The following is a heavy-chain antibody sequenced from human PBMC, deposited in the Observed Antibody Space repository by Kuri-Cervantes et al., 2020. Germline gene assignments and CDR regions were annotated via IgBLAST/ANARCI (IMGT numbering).Heavy chain of an antibody. CDR1: GFTFDDFA. D-gene: IGHD1-26*01. J-gene: IGHJ3*01. CDR2: INFDGSHT. Sequence: GGSLRLSCAASGFTFDDFAMHWVRQAPGKGLVWVARINFDGSHTSFADFAQGRFTISRDNTRNTVYLQLNNLGAEDTALYYCIRDFGEAGATNAFDVWGQGTKVTVSS. V-gene: IGHV3-74*01. CDR3: IRDFGEAGATNAFDV.